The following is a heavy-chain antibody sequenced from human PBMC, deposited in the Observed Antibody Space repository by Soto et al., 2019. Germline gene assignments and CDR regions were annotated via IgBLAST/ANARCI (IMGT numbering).Heavy chain of an antibody. CDR1: GDTFTDYY. Sequence: QVQLMQSGAEVKKPGASVKVSCKASGDTFTDYYIHWVRQAPGQGLEWMGAVNPSGGHTTYAQHFLGRVTITRDTSTSTLYMELTSLTSVDTAVYYCARVGHVVVVTAALDYWGQGTLVTVSS. CDR3: ARVGHVVVVTAALDY. V-gene: IGHV1-46*01. J-gene: IGHJ4*02. CDR2: VNPSGGHT. D-gene: IGHD2-21*02.